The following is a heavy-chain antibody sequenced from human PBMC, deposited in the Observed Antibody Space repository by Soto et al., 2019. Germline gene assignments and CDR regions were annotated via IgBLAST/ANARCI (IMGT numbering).Heavy chain of an antibody. Sequence: QVQLMESGGGVVQPGGSLRLSCAASGFTFRSYAIHWVRQAPGKGLEWVAIISYDGSTKFYTDSVKSRFTISRDNSNNTLYVQMNRLRSEDTAIYYCARDGMTWTTLRHGGLDQWGQGTLVTVSS. J-gene: IGHJ4*02. V-gene: IGHV3-30-3*01. CDR1: GFTFRSYA. D-gene: IGHD3-16*01. CDR3: ARDGMTWTTLRHGGLDQ. CDR2: ISYDGSTK.